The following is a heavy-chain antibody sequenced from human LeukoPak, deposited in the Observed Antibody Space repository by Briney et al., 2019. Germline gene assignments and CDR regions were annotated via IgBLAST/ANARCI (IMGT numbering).Heavy chain of an antibody. V-gene: IGHV5-51*01. D-gene: IGHD3-9*01. CDR1: GYSFTSYW. Sequence: GESLKISCKGSGYSFTSYWIGWVRQIPGKGLEWMGIIYPGDSDTRYSPSFQGQVTISADKSISTAYLQWSSLKASDTAMYYCARHGNDILTGYQPWGQGTLVTVSS. J-gene: IGHJ4*02. CDR2: IYPGDSDT. CDR3: ARHGNDILTGYQP.